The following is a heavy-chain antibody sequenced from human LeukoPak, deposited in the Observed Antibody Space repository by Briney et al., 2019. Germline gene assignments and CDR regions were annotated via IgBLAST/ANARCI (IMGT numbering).Heavy chain of an antibody. V-gene: IGHV4-31*03. CDR1: GVSISSGSDY. CDR2: IYYGGKT. CDR3: ASLPRITISGVVDY. J-gene: IGHJ4*02. D-gene: IGHD3-3*01. Sequence: PSETLSLTCTVSGVSISSGSDYWTWIRQHPGKGLEWIGYIYYGGKTHYNPSLRSRVTISADTSKNHFSVNLTSVTGADTALYYCASLPRITISGVVDYWGQGTLVTVSS.